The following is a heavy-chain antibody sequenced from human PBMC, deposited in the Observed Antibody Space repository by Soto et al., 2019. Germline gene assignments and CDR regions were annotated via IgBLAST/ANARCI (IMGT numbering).Heavy chain of an antibody. J-gene: IGHJ5*02. V-gene: IGHV4-34*01. D-gene: IGHD3-22*01. CDR3: ARGLHRTMIVVVIRTNWLDP. CDR1: GGSLSGYY. Sequence: SETLSLTCAVDGGSLSGYYWSWIRQPPGKGREWMGEINHSGSTNYNPSLKTGVTISVDTSKNQFSLKLSAVAAANRAVYYVARGLHRTMIVVVIRTNWLDPWGPRTLVTVSS. CDR2: INHSGST.